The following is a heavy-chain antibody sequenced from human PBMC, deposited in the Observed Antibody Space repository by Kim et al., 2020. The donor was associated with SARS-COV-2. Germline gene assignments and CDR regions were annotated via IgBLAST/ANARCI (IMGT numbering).Heavy chain of an antibody. CDR2: IYYSGST. J-gene: IGHJ4*02. V-gene: IGHV4-39*01. CDR1: GGSISSSSYY. CDR3: ARSGYCSSTSCSAAGY. Sequence: SETLSLTCTVSGGSISSSSYYWGWIRQPPGKGLEWIGSIYYSGSTYYNPSLKSRVTISVDTSKNQFSLKLSSVTAADTAVYYCARSGYCSSTSCSAAGYWGQGTLVTVSS. D-gene: IGHD2-2*01.